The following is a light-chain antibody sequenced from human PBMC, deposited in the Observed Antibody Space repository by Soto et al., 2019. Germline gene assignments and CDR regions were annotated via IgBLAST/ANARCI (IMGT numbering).Light chain of an antibody. V-gene: IGLV2-14*01. CDR3: AAWDDSLNGVV. J-gene: IGLJ2*01. Sequence: QSALTQPASVSGSAGQSITISCSGTMRDVGAYNLVSWYQQHPGTAPKLIIYEVRNRPSGISSRFSGSRSGNTASLTISGLQPEDEGDYYCAAWDDSLNGVVFGGGTKLTVL. CDR1: MRDVGAYNL. CDR2: EVR.